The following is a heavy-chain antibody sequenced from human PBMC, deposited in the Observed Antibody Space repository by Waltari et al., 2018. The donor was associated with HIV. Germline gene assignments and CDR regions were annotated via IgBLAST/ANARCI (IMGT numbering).Heavy chain of an antibody. CDR2: IYNCGST. Sequence: QVQLQESRPGLVKHSRTLSLTGAVSDGSISSSNWWSWVRQPPGKGLEWIGEIYNCGSTNYNPSLKSRVTISVDKSKNQFSLKLSSVTAADTAVYYCARTSYDSSGYSFDYWGQGTLVTVSS. D-gene: IGHD3-22*01. J-gene: IGHJ4*02. CDR1: DGSISSSNW. CDR3: ARTSYDSSGYSFDY. V-gene: IGHV4-4*02.